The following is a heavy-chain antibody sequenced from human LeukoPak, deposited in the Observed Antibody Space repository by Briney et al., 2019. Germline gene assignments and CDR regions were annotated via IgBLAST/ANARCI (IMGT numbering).Heavy chain of an antibody. V-gene: IGHV1-2*02. J-gene: IGHJ4*02. CDR3: AKGGAALYDYSKLDY. CDR1: GYSFSGYY. D-gene: IGHD4-11*01. CDR2: INPNSGGT. Sequence: ASVKVSCKASGYSFSGYYMHWVRQAPGQGLEWMGWINPNSGGTTFAQKFLGRVTVTRDTSTTTVYMELSSLRSDDTAVYYCAKGGAALYDYSKLDYWGQGTLVTVSS.